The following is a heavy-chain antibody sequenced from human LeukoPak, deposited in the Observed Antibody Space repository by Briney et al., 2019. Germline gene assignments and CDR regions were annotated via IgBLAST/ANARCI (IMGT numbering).Heavy chain of an antibody. D-gene: IGHD5-18*01. CDR2: ISGLGGST. Sequence: QPGGSLRLSCAASGCTFDDYGMHWVRQAPGKGLQWVSLISGLGGSTYYADSVKGRFTISRDNSKNSLYLQMNSLRTEDTALYYCAKEGYSYGYYFDYWGQGTLVTVSS. CDR3: AKEGYSYGYYFDY. J-gene: IGHJ4*02. V-gene: IGHV3-43*02. CDR1: GCTFDDYG.